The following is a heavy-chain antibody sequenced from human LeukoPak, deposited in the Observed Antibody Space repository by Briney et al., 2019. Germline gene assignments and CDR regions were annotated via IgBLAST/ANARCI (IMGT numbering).Heavy chain of an antibody. V-gene: IGHV3-11*01. CDR1: GFTFSDYY. J-gene: IGHJ3*02. CDR3: ARIYSSSWSETPEQDAFDI. CDR2: ISSSGSTI. Sequence: PGGSLRLSCAASGFTFSDYYMSWIRQAPGKGLEWVSYISSSGSTIYYADSVKGRFTISRDNAMNSLYLQMNSLRAEDTAVYYCARIYSSSWSETPEQDAFDIWGQGTMVTVSS. D-gene: IGHD6-13*01.